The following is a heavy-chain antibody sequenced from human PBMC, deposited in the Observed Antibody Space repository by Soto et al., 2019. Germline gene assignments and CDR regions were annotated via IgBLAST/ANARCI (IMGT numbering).Heavy chain of an antibody. J-gene: IGHJ6*02. V-gene: IGHV3-74*01. D-gene: IGHD2-15*01. CDR1: GFTFSSYW. Sequence: EVQLVESGGGLVQPGGSLRLSCAASGFTFSSYWMHWVRQAPGKGLVWVSRIDNAGSSVRYADSVKGRFTISRDNAKTTLYLQMNSLRAEDTAVYYCTRVAGSVSGMDVWGQGTTVTVSS. CDR3: TRVAGSVSGMDV. CDR2: IDNAGSSV.